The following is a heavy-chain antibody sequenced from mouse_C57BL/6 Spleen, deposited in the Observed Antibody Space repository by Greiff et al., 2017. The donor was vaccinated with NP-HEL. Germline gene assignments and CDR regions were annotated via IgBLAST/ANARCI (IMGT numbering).Heavy chain of an antibody. J-gene: IGHJ3*01. CDR3: ASDGYHSFAY. CDR2: ISDGGSYT. Sequence: DVKLVESGGGLVKPGGSLKLSCAASGFTFSSYAMSWVRQTPEKRLEWVATISDGGSYTYYPDNVKGRFTISRDNAKNNLYLQMSHLKSEDTAMYYCASDGYHSFAYWGQGTLVTVSA. V-gene: IGHV5-4*03. D-gene: IGHD2-3*01. CDR1: GFTFSSYA.